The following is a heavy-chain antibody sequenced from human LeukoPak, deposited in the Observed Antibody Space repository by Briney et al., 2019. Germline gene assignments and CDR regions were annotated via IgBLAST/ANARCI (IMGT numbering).Heavy chain of an antibody. V-gene: IGHV4-4*07. CDR2: IYTSGST. Sequence: SGTLSLTCAVSGGSISSYYWSWIRQPAGKGLEWIGRIYTSGSTNYNPSLKSRVTISVDTSKNQFSLKLSSVTAADTAVYYCARDDAAGNWFDPWGQGTLVTVSS. CDR3: ARDDAAGNWFDP. J-gene: IGHJ5*02. CDR1: GGSISSYY. D-gene: IGHD6-13*01.